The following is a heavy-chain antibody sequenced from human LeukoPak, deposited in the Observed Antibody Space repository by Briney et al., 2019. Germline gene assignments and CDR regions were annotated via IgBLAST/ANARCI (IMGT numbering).Heavy chain of an antibody. J-gene: IGHJ3*02. D-gene: IGHD3-3*01. CDR1: GYTFTDQY. CDR3: ARAKVYYDDTMEYYEGDAFDI. V-gene: IGHV1-2*02. CDR2: INPNSRDT. Sequence: ASVKVSCKASGYTFTDQYIHWVRQAPGQGPEWMGWINPNSRDTNYAQKFQGTVTTTRDTSISTAYMELNRLRSDDTAVYYCARAKVYYDDTMEYYEGDAFDIWGQGTLVTVSS.